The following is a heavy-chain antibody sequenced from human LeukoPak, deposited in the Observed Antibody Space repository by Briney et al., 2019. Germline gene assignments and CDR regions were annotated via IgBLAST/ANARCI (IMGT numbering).Heavy chain of an antibody. J-gene: IGHJ6*03. CDR2: IHISGNT. V-gene: IGHV4-61*10. CDR1: GGSISSGSYC. D-gene: IGHD6-13*01. Sequence: SETLSLTCNVSGGSISSGSYCWSWIRPPAGKGLEWIGHIHISGNTNYNPSLKSRVTISVDTSKNQFSLQLSSVTAADTAVYYCARSVRRTSWPQTRISYYYYMDVWGKGTTVTVSS. CDR3: ARSVRRTSWPQTRISYYYYMDV.